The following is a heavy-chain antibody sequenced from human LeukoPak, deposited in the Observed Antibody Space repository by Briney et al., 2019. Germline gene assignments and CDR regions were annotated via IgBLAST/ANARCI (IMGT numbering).Heavy chain of an antibody. CDR2: ISDSGGST. J-gene: IGHJ4*02. D-gene: IGHD3-3*01. CDR3: AKAYDLWSGYPLFDF. Sequence: PGGSLRLSCAASGFSFYSYVMSWVRQAPGKGLEWVSGISDSGGSTYYADSVKGRFTLSRDNSKNMLYLQMNSLRAEDTAVYYRAKAYDLWSGYPLFDFWGQGTLVTVSS. CDR1: GFSFYSYV. V-gene: IGHV3-23*01.